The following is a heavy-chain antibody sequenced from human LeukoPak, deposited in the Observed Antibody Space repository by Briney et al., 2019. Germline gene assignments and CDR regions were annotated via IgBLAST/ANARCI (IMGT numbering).Heavy chain of an antibody. J-gene: IGHJ5*02. CDR3: ARVGGYCSGGSCYSGWFDP. CDR1: GGSISSGGYY. Sequence: PSQTLSLTCTVSGGSISSGGYYWSWIRQHPGKGLEWIGYIYYSGSTYYNPSLKSQVTISVDTSKNQFSLKLSSVTAADTAVYYCARVGGYCSGGSCYSGWFDPWGQGTLVTVSS. D-gene: IGHD2-15*01. CDR2: IYYSGST. V-gene: IGHV4-31*01.